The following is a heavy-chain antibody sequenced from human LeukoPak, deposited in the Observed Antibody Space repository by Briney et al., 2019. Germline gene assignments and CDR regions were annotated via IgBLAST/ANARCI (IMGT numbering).Heavy chain of an antibody. V-gene: IGHV3-53*01. D-gene: IGHD5-18*01. Sequence: GVALRLSCAASGFTVSSNYMSWVRQAPGKGLEWVSVIYSGGSTYYADSVKGRFTISRDNSKNTLYLQMNSLRAEDTAVYYCARVGYSYGYGRAFDIWGQGTMVTVSS. CDR3: ARVGYSYGYGRAFDI. CDR2: IYSGGST. J-gene: IGHJ3*02. CDR1: GFTVSSNY.